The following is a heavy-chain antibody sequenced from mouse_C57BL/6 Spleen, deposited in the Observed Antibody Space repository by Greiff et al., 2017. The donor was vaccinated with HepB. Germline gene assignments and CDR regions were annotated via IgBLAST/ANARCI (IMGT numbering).Heavy chain of an antibody. Sequence: VQLQQSDAELVKPGASVKISCKVSGYTFTDHTIHWMKQRPEQGLEWIGYIYPRDGSTKYNEKFKGKATLTADKSSSTAYMQLNSLTSEDAAVYFCARRDYGSSYNFDYWGQGTTLTVSS. CDR1: GYTFTDHT. V-gene: IGHV1-78*01. CDR2: IYPRDGST. CDR3: ARRDYGSSYNFDY. D-gene: IGHD1-1*01. J-gene: IGHJ2*01.